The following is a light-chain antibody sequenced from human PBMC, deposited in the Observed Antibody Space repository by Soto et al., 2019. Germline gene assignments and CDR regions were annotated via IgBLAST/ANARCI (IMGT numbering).Light chain of an antibody. V-gene: IGKV3-20*01. J-gene: IGKJ1*01. Sequence: EVVLTQSPGTLSLSPGERATLSCRASQTVSSSYLAWYQQNPGQAPRLLIYGASSRATGIPDRFSGRGSGTDFILTISRLEPEDFAVYYCQQYGSSPGTFGQGTKVEIK. CDR2: GAS. CDR1: QTVSSSY. CDR3: QQYGSSPGT.